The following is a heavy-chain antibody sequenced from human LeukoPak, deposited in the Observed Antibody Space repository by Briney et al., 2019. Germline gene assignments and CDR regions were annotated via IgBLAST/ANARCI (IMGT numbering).Heavy chain of an antibody. CDR2: MNPNSGNT. CDR3: ARDYYGSKSSSFDP. V-gene: IGHV1-8*01. CDR1: GYTFTSYD. Sequence: GASVKVSCKASGYTFTSYDINWVRQATGQGLEWLGWMNPNSGNTGYAQNFQGRVTMTRNTSIDTAYMELSSLRYEDTAVYYCARDYYGSKSSSFDPWGQGTLVTASS. J-gene: IGHJ5*02. D-gene: IGHD3-10*01.